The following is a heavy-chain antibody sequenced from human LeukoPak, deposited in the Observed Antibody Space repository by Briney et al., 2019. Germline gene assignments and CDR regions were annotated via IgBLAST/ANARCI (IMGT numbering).Heavy chain of an antibody. CDR2: ISAYNGNT. CDR3: ARERDHDRSNSRLFQR. V-gene: IGHV1-18*01. CDR1: GSTFTSYG. J-gene: IGHJ1*01. Sequence: ASVKVSCKASGSTFTSYGISWVRQAPGQGLELMGWISAYNGNTNYAQKLQGRVTMTTDTSTSTAYMELGRLRSDDTAVYYCARERDHDRSNSRLFQRWGQGTLVTVSS. D-gene: IGHD3-22*01.